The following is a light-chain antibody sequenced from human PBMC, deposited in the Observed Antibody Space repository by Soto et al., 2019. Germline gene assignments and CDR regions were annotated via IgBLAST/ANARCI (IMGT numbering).Light chain of an antibody. CDR3: QYYNDYCWT. CDR2: ETS. Sequence: DIQLTHSPSTLSASVGDRVTITCRASQTISSWLAWYQQKPGKAPNLLIYETSTLESGVPSRFSGSGSGTEFSLTSSSLQPADFATYYCQYYNDYCWTFGQGTKVEIK. CDR1: QTISSW. J-gene: IGKJ1*01. V-gene: IGKV1-5*03.